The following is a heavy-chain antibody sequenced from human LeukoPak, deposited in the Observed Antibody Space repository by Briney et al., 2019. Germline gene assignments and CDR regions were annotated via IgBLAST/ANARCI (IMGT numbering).Heavy chain of an antibody. J-gene: IGHJ4*02. CDR2: IQFDGTYK. CDR1: GFTFSSYA. Sequence: PGGSLRLSCAASGFTFSSYAMHWVRQAPGKGLEWVAFIQFDGTYKFYADSVKARFTISRDNSKNTLYLQMNSLRAEDTAVYYCAKGRGYGDYAPFEYWGQGSLVTVSS. V-gene: IGHV3-30*02. CDR3: AKGRGYGDYAPFEY. D-gene: IGHD4-17*01.